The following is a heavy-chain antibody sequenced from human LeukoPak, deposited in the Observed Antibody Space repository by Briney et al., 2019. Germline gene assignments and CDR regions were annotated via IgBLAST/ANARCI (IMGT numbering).Heavy chain of an antibody. V-gene: IGHV1-2*04. CDR3: ARGDSSGWYVRATAFDY. D-gene: IGHD6-19*01. CDR1: GYTFTGYY. J-gene: IGHJ4*02. CDR2: TNPNSGGT. Sequence: ASVKVSCKASGYTFTGYYMHWVRQAPGQGLEWMGWTNPNSGGTNYAQKFQGWVTMTRDTSISTAYMELSRLRSDDTAVYYCARGDSSGWYVRATAFDYWGQGTLVTVSS.